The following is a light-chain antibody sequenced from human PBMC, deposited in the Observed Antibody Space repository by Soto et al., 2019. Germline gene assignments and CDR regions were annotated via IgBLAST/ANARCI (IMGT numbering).Light chain of an antibody. CDR3: QTWGSGIPWV. J-gene: IGLJ3*02. CDR2: LNSDGSH. V-gene: IGLV4-69*01. CDR1: SGHSSYA. Sequence: QSVLTQSPSASASLGASVKLTCTLSSGHSSYAIAWHQQQPEKGPRYLMKLNSDGSHSKGDTIPDRFSGSSSGAERYLTISSLQSEDEADYYCQTWGSGIPWVFGGGTQLTVL.